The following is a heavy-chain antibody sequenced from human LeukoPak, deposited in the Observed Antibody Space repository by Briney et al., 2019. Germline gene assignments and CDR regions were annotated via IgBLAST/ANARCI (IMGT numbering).Heavy chain of an antibody. J-gene: IGHJ5*02. CDR2: IIPIFGTA. CDR3: ARESWARGVIITRWFDP. Sequence: SVKVSCKASGGTFSSYAISWVRQAPGQGLEWMGRIIPIFGTANYAQKFQGRVTITTDESTSTAYMELSSLRSEDTAVYYCARESWARGVIITRWFDPWGQGTLVTVSS. CDR1: GGTFSSYA. V-gene: IGHV1-69*05. D-gene: IGHD3-10*01.